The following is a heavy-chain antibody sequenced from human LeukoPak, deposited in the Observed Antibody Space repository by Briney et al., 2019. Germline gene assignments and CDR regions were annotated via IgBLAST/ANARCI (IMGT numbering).Heavy chain of an antibody. Sequence: GGSLRLSCAASGFTFSSYSMNWVRQAPGKGLEWVANIKEDGSEKYCVNSVKGRFTISRDNAKNSLYLQMNSLTAEDTAIYSCARPRLEYCSGGSCFDAFDIWGQGTMVTVSS. V-gene: IGHV3-7*03. D-gene: IGHD2-15*01. CDR2: IKEDGSEK. J-gene: IGHJ3*02. CDR3: ARPRLEYCSGGSCFDAFDI. CDR1: GFTFSSYS.